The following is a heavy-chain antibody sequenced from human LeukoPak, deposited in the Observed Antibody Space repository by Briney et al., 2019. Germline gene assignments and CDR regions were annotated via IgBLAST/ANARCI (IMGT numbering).Heavy chain of an antibody. D-gene: IGHD3-16*01. CDR2: MYLSGTT. Sequence: SETLSLTCTVSGDSINSLDLWSWVRQPPGKGLEWIGEMYLSGTTHSNPSVKSRVTISVDTSKNQFSLKLNSVTAADTAVYYCARHYGPWGQGTLVTVSS. CDR1: GDSINSLDL. J-gene: IGHJ5*02. V-gene: IGHV4-4*02. CDR3: ARHYGP.